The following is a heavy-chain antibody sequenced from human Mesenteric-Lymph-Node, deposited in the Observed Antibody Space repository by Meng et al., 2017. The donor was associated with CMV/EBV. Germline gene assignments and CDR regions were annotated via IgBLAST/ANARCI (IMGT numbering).Heavy chain of an antibody. V-gene: IGHV3-30*02. CDR3: ATLDSWGVGYCSSTSCPYYFDY. J-gene: IGHJ4*02. CDR1: GFTFSSYG. CDR2: IRYDGSNK. Sequence: GESLKISCAASGFTFSSYGMHWVRQAPGKGLEWVAFIRYDGSNKYYADSVKGRFTISRDNSKNTLYLQMNSLRAEDTAVYYCATLDSWGVGYCSSTSCPYYFDYWGQGTLVTVSS. D-gene: IGHD2-2*01.